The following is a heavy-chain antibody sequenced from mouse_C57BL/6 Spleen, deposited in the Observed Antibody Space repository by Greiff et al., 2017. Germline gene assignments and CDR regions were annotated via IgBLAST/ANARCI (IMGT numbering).Heavy chain of an antibody. D-gene: IGHD3-1*01. CDR3: ARSGGNWYFDV. V-gene: IGHV1-19*01. Sequence: VQLQQSGPVLVKPGASVKMSCKASGYTFTDYYMNWVKQSHGKSLEWIGVINPYNGGTSYNQKFKGKATLTVDKSSSTAYMELNSLTSEDSAVYYCARSGGNWYFDVGGTGTTVTVSS. CDR1: GYTFTDYY. J-gene: IGHJ1*03. CDR2: INPYNGGT.